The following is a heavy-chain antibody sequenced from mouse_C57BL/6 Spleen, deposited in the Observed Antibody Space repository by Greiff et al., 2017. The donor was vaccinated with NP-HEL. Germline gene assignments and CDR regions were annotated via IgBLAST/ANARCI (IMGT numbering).Heavy chain of an antibody. CDR2: IDPSDSET. J-gene: IGHJ3*01. Sequence: QVQLQQPGAELVRPGSSVKLSCKASGYTFTSYWMHWVKQRPIQGLEWIGNIDPSDSETHYNQKFKDKATLTVDKSSSTAYMQLSSLTSADSAVYYCARSYYYGSSLFAYWGQGTLVTVSA. D-gene: IGHD1-1*01. CDR3: ARSYYYGSSLFAY. CDR1: GYTFTSYW. V-gene: IGHV1-52*01.